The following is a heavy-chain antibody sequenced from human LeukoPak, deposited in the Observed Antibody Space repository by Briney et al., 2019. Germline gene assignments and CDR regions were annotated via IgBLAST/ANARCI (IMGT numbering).Heavy chain of an antibody. D-gene: IGHD1-20*01. J-gene: IGHJ4*02. V-gene: IGHV3-30-3*01. CDR2: ISYDGSNK. Sequence: GGSLRLSCAASGFTSSSYAMHWVRQAPGKGLEWVAVISYDGSNKYYADSVKGRFTISRDNSKNTLYLQMNSPRAEDTAVYYCARERYNWNGFDYWGQGAPVTVSS. CDR1: GFTSSSYA. CDR3: ARERYNWNGFDY.